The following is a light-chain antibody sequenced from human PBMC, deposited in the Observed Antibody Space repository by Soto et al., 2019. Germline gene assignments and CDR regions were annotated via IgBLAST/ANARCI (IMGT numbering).Light chain of an antibody. CDR2: DAS. Sequence: EIVLTQSPATLSLSPGERATLSCRASQSVSSYLAWYQQKPGQAPRLLIYDASNRATGIPARFSGSGSGTDFILTISSLEPEDFAVYYCQQRSNSFTFGPGTKVDIK. CDR1: QSVSSY. V-gene: IGKV3-11*01. J-gene: IGKJ3*01. CDR3: QQRSNSFT.